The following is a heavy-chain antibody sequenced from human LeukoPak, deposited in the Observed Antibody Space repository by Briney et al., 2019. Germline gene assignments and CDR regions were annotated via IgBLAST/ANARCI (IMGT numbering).Heavy chain of an antibody. J-gene: IGHJ4*02. V-gene: IGHV3-20*04. CDR1: GFTFDDYG. D-gene: IGHD3-22*01. CDR2: INWSGGSP. CDR3: ARASHYSDSSDYPDY. Sequence: GGSLRLSCAASGFTFDDYGMSWVRQAPGKGLEWVSGINWSGGSPGYADSVKGRFTISRDNAKNSLYLQMNSPRAEDTALYYCARASHYSDSSDYPDYWGQGTLVTVSS.